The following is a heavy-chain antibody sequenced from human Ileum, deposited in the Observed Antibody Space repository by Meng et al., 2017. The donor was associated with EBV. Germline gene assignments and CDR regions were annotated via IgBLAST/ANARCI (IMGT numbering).Heavy chain of an antibody. CDR2: VYHRGDT. V-gene: IGHV4-4*02. Sequence: QVQRKHPGTGVAKPKGTLALTCTVSGDSISSVIGWSWVRQPPGKGLEWIGEVYHRGDTNYNPSLKSRVDISVDKSKNQFYLSLFSVTAADTAVYYCGRDQGRELINHWGQGTLVTVSS. CDR3: GRDQGRELINH. J-gene: IGHJ4*02. CDR1: GDSISSVIG. D-gene: IGHD1-7*01.